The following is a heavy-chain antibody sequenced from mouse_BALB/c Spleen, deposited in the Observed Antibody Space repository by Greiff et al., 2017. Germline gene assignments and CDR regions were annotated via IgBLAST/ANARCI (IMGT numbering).Heavy chain of an antibody. CDR2: IGDGGSYT. D-gene: IGHD2-14*01. CDR1: GFTFSDYY. V-gene: IGHV5-4*02. Sequence: EVKLMESGGGLVKPGGSLKLSCAASGFTFSDYYMYWVRQTPEKRLEWVATIGDGGSYTYYPDSVKGRFTISRDNAKNNLYLQMSSLKSEDTAMYYCARVAYYRSYYYAMDYWGQGTSVTVSS. J-gene: IGHJ4*01. CDR3: ARVAYYRSYYYAMDY.